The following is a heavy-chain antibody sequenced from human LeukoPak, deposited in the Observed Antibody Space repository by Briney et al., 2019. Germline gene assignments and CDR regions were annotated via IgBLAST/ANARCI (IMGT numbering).Heavy chain of an antibody. V-gene: IGHV3-23*01. D-gene: IGHD4-11*01. J-gene: IGHJ4*02. CDR2: ISGSGDST. Sequence: GGSLSLSCAASGFTLSSYAMSWVPQAPGKGLEWVSAISGSGDSTYYADSVKDRFTISRDKSKNTLYLQMNSLGAEDTAVYYCAKTRGNYYYFDYWGQGTLVTVSS. CDR3: AKTRGNYYYFDY. CDR1: GFTLSSYA.